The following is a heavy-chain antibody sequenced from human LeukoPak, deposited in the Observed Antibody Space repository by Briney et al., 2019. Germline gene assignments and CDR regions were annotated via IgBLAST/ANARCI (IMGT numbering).Heavy chain of an antibody. CDR1: GGSFNGYY. CDR3: ARLGVTAPQYHYYMDV. V-gene: IGHV4-34*01. CDR2: INHIGTT. J-gene: IGHJ6*03. D-gene: IGHD2-21*02. Sequence: SETLSLTCNVSGGSFNGYYWTWIRQPPGKGLEWIAEINHIGTTNHNPSLKSRVTVSTDTSKKQFFLKLTSVTAADTALYYCARLGVTAPQYHYYMDVWGEGTTVTVSS.